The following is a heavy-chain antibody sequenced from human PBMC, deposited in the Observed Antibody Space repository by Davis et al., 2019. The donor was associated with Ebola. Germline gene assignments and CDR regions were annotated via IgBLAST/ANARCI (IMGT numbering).Heavy chain of an antibody. V-gene: IGHV3-30*04. CDR2: ISYDGSNK. Sequence: PGGSLRLSCAASGFTFSSYAMHWVRQAPGKGLEWVAVISYDGSNKYYADSVKGRFTISRDNSKNTLYLQMNSLRAEDTAVYYCATITEDYYAFDIWGQGTMVTVSS. D-gene: IGHD3-10*01. J-gene: IGHJ3*02. CDR3: ATITEDYYAFDI. CDR1: GFTFSSYA.